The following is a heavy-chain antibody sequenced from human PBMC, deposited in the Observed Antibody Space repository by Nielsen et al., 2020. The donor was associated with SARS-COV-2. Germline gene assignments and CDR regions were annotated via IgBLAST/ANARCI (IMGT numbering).Heavy chain of an antibody. J-gene: IGHJ6*02. CDR3: ARDAYGDLIYGMDV. V-gene: IGHV3-30*04. Sequence: GESLKISCTAYGFSFMTYNMHWVRQAPGKGLEWVAAILHYGGNVYHADSVKGRFTISRDNSRNTLYLQMNTLRPEDTAVYSCARDAYGDLIYGMDVWGRGTTVTVSS. CDR2: ILHYGGNV. D-gene: IGHD4-17*01. CDR1: GFSFMTYN.